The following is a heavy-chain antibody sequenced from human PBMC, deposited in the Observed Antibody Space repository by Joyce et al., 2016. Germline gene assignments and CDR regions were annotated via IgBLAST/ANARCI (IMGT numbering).Heavy chain of an antibody. CDR3: ARGKAFDV. Sequence: EVQLVESGGGLVQPGGSLRLSCAASGFTFSVNSMSWLRQAPGGGLEWVANIKQDGSAVYYLDSVKGRFTVSRDNARSLVHLQMVSLRVEDTALYYCARGKAFDVWGQGTMVTVSS. CDR1: GFTFSVNS. J-gene: IGHJ3*01. CDR2: IKQDGSAV. V-gene: IGHV3-7*01.